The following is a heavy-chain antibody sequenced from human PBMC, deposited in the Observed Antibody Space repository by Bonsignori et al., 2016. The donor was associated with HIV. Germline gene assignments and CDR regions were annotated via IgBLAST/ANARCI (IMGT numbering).Heavy chain of an antibody. V-gene: IGHV1-2*02. J-gene: IGHJ4*02. D-gene: IGHD3-22*01. CDR3: ARDYYYDSSGYYYTPEF. CDR1: GYTFTGYY. CDR2: INPNSGGT. Sequence: ASVKVSCKASGYTFTGYYMHWVRQAPGQGLEWMGWINPNSGGTNYAQKFQGRVTMIRDTSISTAYMELSRLRSDDTAVYYCARDYYYDSSGYYYTPEFWGQGTLVTVSS.